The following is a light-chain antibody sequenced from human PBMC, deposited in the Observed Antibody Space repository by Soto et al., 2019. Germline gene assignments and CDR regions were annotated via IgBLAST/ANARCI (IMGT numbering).Light chain of an antibody. J-gene: IGLJ2*01. V-gene: IGLV1-47*01. CDR1: SSNIGTYY. CDR2: RNN. CDR3: AAWDDSLSGVV. Sequence: QAVVTQPPSASGTPGQRVTISCSGSSSNIGTYYVYWFQQLPGTAPKLLIYRNNERPSGVPDRFSGSKSGTSGSLAISGLRSEDEADYYCAAWDDSLSGVVFGGGTKLTVL.